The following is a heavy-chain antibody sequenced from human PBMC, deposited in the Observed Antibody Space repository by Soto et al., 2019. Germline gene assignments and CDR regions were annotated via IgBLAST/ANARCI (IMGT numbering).Heavy chain of an antibody. D-gene: IGHD1-7*01. V-gene: IGHV3-23*01. CDR1: GFTFTSCA. J-gene: IGHJ4*02. Sequence: GSLRLSCAASGFTFTSCAMSWVRQAPGKGLEWVSAISGTAGNTHHADSVKGRFTISRDISKNTLYLQMNSLRAEDTAVYYCAKGDWDYIAGHFDYWGQGTLVTVSS. CDR3: AKGDWDYIAGHFDY. CDR2: ISGTAGNT.